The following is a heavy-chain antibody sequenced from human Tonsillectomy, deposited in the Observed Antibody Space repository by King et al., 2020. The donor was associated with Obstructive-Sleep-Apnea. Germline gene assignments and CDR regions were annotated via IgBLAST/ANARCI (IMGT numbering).Heavy chain of an antibody. Sequence: QLQESGPGLVKPSETLSLTCTVSGYSISDGFYWGWIRQSPGKGLEWIGSIHHSGSTYYNPSLKSRVTISVDTSKNQFSLNLSSVTAADTAVHYCARGDDFWGGYFNVWFDPWGPGTLVTVSS. CDR1: GYSISDGFY. V-gene: IGHV4-38-2*02. CDR2: IHHSGST. CDR3: ARGDDFWGGYFNVWFDP. D-gene: IGHD3-3*01. J-gene: IGHJ5*02.